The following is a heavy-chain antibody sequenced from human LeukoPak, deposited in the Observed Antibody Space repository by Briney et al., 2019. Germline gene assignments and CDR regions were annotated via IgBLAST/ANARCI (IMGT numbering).Heavy chain of an antibody. CDR3: ARGRYMDV. V-gene: IGHV1-8*01. CDR1: GYTFTSYD. J-gene: IGHJ6*03. CDR2: MNPKSGDT. Sequence: ASVKVSCKASGYTFTSYDINWVRQATGQGLEWMAWMNPKSGDTGYEQKFQGRVTITRNSSINTVYMDLSSLKSEDTAVYYCARGRYMDVWGKGTTVTVSS.